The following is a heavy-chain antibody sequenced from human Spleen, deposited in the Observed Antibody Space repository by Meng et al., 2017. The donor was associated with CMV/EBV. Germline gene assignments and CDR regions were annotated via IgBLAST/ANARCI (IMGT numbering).Heavy chain of an antibody. J-gene: IGHJ4*02. CDR2: IRYDGSNK. D-gene: IGHD1-20*01. CDR1: GFTFSSYG. CDR3: AKDRYNWNDEYDY. Sequence: GESLKISCAASGFTFSSYGMHWVRQAPGKGLEWVAFIRYDGSNKYYADSVKGRFTISRDNSKNTLYLQMNSLRAEDTAVYYCAKDRYNWNDEYDYWGQGTLVTVPS. V-gene: IGHV3-30*02.